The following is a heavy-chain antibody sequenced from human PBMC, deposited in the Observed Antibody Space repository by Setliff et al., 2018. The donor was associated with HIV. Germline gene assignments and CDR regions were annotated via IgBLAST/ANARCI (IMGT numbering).Heavy chain of an antibody. CDR1: GGSFSGYY. CDR2: IYYSGRI. Sequence: SETLSLTCDVFGGSFSGYYWSWIRQPPGKGLEWIADIYYSGRINYNPSLKSRVTISLDDAKNSLFLQMNSMRVEDTAVYYCTRDGPYYYATTVNYWGQGTLVTVSS. CDR3: TRDGPYYYATTVNY. D-gene: IGHD3-10*01. J-gene: IGHJ4*02. V-gene: IGHV4-34*01.